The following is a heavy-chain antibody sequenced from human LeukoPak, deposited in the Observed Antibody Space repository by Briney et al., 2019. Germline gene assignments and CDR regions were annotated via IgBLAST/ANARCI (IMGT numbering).Heavy chain of an antibody. CDR1: GGSISSGGYY. Sequence: PSETLSLTCTVSGGSISSGGYYWSWIRQHPGKGLEWIGYIYYSGSTYYNPSLKSRVTISVDTSKNQFSLKLSSVTAADTAVYYCARGPYYYGSGRTGRYFDYWGQGTLVTVSS. CDR2: IYYSGST. D-gene: IGHD3-10*01. V-gene: IGHV4-31*03. J-gene: IGHJ4*02. CDR3: ARGPYYYGSGRTGRYFDY.